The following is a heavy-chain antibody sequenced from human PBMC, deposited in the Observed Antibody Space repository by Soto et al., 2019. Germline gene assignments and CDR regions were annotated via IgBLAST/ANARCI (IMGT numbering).Heavy chain of an antibody. CDR2: IDHSGST. CDR3: ARGGGYDILTGYSPDYYYYGMDV. V-gene: IGHV4-34*01. J-gene: IGHJ6*02. D-gene: IGHD3-9*01. Sequence: SETLSLTCAVYGGSFSGYYWSWIRQPPGKGLEWIGEIDHSGSTNYNPSLKSRVTISVNTSKNQFSLKLSSVTAADTAVYYCARGGGYDILTGYSPDYYYYGMDVWGQGTTVTVSS. CDR1: GGSFSGYY.